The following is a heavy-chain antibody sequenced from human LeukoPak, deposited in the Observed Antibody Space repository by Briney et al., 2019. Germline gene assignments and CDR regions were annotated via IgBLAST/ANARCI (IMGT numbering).Heavy chain of an antibody. CDR1: GFTFSSSA. CDR3: AKDASYNYGPLEY. Sequence: GGSLRLSCAASGFTFSSSAMTWVRQAPGKGLECVSTISHSGGSTYYADSVKDRCTISRDNSKNTLYLQMNSLRADDTAVYYCAKDASYNYGPLEYWGQGSLVTVSS. J-gene: IGHJ4*02. V-gene: IGHV3-23*01. D-gene: IGHD5-18*01. CDR2: ISHSGGST.